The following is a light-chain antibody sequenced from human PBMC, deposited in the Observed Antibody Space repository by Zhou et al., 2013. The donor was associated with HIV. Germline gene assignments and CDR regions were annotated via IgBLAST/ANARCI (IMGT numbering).Light chain of an antibody. V-gene: IGKV1-39*01. CDR2: ATS. J-gene: IGKJ2*01. CDR3: QQSYSSPYT. CDR1: RSISSY. Sequence: DIQMTQSPSSLSASVGDRVTITCRASRSISSYLIWYQQKPGNAPKLLIYATSTLQGGVPSRFSGSGSGTDFTLTISSLQPEDFATYYCQQSYSSPYTFGQGTKLDIK.